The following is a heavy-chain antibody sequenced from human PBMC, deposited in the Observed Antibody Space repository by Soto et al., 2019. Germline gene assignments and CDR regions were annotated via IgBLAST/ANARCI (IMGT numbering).Heavy chain of an antibody. CDR1: GYTFTAYY. CDR3: ARLTVPLDIVVLPAASFDF. CDR2: INPNSGGT. J-gene: IGHJ4*02. D-gene: IGHD2-2*01. Sequence: ASVKVSCKASGYTFTAYYIHWVRQAPGQGLEWMGWINPNSGGTNYAQKFQGRVAMTRDTSISTAYMELSRLRSDDTAVYYCARLTVPLDIVVLPAASFDFWGQGALVTVSS. V-gene: IGHV1-2*02.